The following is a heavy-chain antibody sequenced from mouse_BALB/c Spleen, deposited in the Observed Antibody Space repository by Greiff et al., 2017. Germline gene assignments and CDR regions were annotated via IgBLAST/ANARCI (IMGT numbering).Heavy chain of an antibody. CDR1: GFNIKDTY. CDR2: IDPANGNT. CDR3: ARGDVGFAY. J-gene: IGHJ3*01. V-gene: IGHV14-3*02. D-gene: IGHD3-3*01. Sequence: DVKLVESGAELVKPGASVKLSCTASGFNIKDTYMHWVKQRPEQGLEWIGRIDPANGNTKYDPKFQGKATITADTSSNTAYLQLSSLTSEDTAVYYCARGDVGFAYWGQGTLVTVSA.